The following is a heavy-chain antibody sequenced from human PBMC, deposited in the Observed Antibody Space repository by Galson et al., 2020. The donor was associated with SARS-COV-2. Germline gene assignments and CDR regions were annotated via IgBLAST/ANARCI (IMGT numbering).Heavy chain of an antibody. Sequence: GSLRLSCAASGFTFSNAWMSWVRQAPGKGLEWVGRIKSKTDGGTTDYAAPVKGRFTISRDDSKNTLYLQMNSLKTEDTAVYYCTTDRVYDYVWGRYRYFDYWGQGTLVTVSS. CDR1: GFTFSNAW. V-gene: IGHV3-15*01. J-gene: IGHJ4*02. D-gene: IGHD3-16*02. CDR2: IKSKTDGGTT. CDR3: TTDRVYDYVWGRYRYFDY.